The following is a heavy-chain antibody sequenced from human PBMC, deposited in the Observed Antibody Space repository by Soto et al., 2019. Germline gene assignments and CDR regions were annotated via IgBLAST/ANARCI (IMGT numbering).Heavy chain of an antibody. Sequence: EVQLVESGGGLVQPGESLRLSCSASGFTFSDYWMTWVRQAPGKGLEWVANIRNDESKKSYLDSVRGRFTVSRDNARNLLYLQMDSLRAEDTALYSCARDVSPGSGPYYDAFDIWGQGTMVTVSS. CDR1: GFTFSDYW. D-gene: IGHD3-22*01. CDR3: ARDVSPGSGPYYDAFDI. V-gene: IGHV3-7*05. J-gene: IGHJ3*02. CDR2: IRNDESKK.